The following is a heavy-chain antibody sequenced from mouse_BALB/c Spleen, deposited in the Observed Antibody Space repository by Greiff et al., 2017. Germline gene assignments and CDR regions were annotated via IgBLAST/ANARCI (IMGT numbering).Heavy chain of an antibody. Sequence: VQLQQSGPELVKPGASVKIPCKASGYTFTDYNMDWVKQSHGKSLEWIGDINPNNGGTIYNQKFKGKATLTVDKSSSTAYMELRSLTSEDTAVYYCARSSRATYYFDYWGQGTTLTVSS. CDR3: ARSSRATYYFDY. CDR2: INPNNGGT. CDR1: GYTFTDYN. J-gene: IGHJ2*01. V-gene: IGHV1-18*01. D-gene: IGHD3-1*01.